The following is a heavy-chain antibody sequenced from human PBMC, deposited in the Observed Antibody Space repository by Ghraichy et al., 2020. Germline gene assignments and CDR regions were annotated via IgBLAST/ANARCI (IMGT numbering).Heavy chain of an antibody. V-gene: IGHV4-34*01. Sequence: SETLSLTCAVYGGSFSGYYWSWIRQPPGKGLEWIGEINHSGSTNYNPSLKSRVTISVDTSKNQFSLKLSSVTAADTAVYYCARAVAAAVYYYGMDVWGQGTTVTVSS. D-gene: IGHD2-15*01. CDR1: GGSFSGYY. CDR3: ARAVAAAVYYYGMDV. CDR2: INHSGST. J-gene: IGHJ6*02.